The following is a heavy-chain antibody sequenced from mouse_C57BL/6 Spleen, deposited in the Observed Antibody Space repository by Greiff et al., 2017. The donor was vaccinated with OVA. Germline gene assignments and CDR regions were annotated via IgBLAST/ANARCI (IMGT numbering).Heavy chain of an antibody. V-gene: IGHV1-26*01. J-gene: IGHJ3*01. CDR3: VCRRGNWGFAD. D-gene: IGHD4-1*01. CDR1: GYTFTDYY. CDR2: INPNNGGT. Sequence: VQLQQSGPELVKPGASVKISCKASGYTFTDYYMNWVKQSHGKSLEWIGDINPNNGGTSYNQKFKGKATLTVDKASSTAYMELRSLTSEDSAVYYCVCRRGNWGFADWGKGTLVTVSA.